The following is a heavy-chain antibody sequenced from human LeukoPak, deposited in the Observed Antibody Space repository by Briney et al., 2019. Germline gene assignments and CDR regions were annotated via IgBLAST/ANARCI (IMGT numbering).Heavy chain of an antibody. Sequence: GASVKLSCKASGYAFTICDINWVRNPTAQGLGGMGWMNPNCDNTGYAEKLRRRLTITRNTSISTAYMELSSLRSEDTAVYYCARGLGYDFWSGYEHAFDIWGQGTMVTVSS. CDR1: GYAFTICD. J-gene: IGHJ3*02. CDR3: ARGLGYDFWSGYEHAFDI. CDR2: MNPNCDNT. V-gene: IGHV1-8*03. D-gene: IGHD3-3*01.